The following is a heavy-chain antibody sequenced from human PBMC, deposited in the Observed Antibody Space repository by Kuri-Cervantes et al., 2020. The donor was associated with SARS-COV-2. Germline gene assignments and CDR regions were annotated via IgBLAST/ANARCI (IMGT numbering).Heavy chain of an antibody. V-gene: IGHV3-30-3*01. D-gene: IGHD3-3*01. Sequence: SLKISCAASGFTFSSYAMHWVRQAPGKGLEWVAVISYDGSNKYYADSVKGRFTISRDNSKNTLYLQMNSLRAEDTAVYYCARDRFLEWLLSREYYYGMDVWGQGTTVTVSS. CDR2: ISYDGSNK. J-gene: IGHJ6*02. CDR1: GFTFSSYA. CDR3: ARDRFLEWLLSREYYYGMDV.